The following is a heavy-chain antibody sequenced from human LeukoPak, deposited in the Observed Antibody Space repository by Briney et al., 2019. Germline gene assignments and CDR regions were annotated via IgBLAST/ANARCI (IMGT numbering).Heavy chain of an antibody. Sequence: PSETLSLTCAVYGGSFSGYYWSWIRQPPGKGLEWIGEINHSGSTNYNPSLKSRVTISVDTSKNQFSLKLSSVTAADTAVYYCARSSRSSWYFNGMDVWGQGTTVTVSS. J-gene: IGHJ6*02. CDR3: ARSSRSSWYFNGMDV. CDR2: INHSGST. V-gene: IGHV4-34*01. D-gene: IGHD6-13*01. CDR1: GGSFSGYY.